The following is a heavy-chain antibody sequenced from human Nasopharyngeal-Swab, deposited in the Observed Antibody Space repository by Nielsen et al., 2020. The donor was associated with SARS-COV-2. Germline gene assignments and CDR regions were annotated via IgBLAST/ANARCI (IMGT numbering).Heavy chain of an antibody. J-gene: IGHJ4*02. Sequence: GESLKISCAASGFTFSNAWMSWVRQAPGKGLERVGRIKSKTDGGTTDYAAPVKGRFTISRDDSKNTLYLQMNSLKTEDTAVYYCTTDFDIVVVPAAISTPDYWGQGTLVTVSS. CDR3: TTDFDIVVVPAAISTPDY. V-gene: IGHV3-15*01. CDR1: GFTFSNAW. D-gene: IGHD2-2*02. CDR2: IKSKTDGGTT.